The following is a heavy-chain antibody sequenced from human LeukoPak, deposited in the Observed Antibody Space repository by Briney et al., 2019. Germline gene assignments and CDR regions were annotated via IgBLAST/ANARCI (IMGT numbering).Heavy chain of an antibody. CDR2: IYTSGST. V-gene: IGHV4-4*07. Sequence: SETLSLTCTVSGGSISSYYWSWIRRPAGKGLEWIGRIYTSGSTYYNPSLKSRVTISVDTSKNQFSLKLSSVTAADTAVYYCASESEYSYGMVDYWGQGTLVTVSS. CDR3: ASESEYSYGMVDY. J-gene: IGHJ4*02. D-gene: IGHD5-18*01. CDR1: GGSISSYY.